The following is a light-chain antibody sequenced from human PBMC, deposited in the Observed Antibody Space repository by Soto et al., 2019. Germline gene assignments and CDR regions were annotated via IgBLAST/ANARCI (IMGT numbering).Light chain of an antibody. CDR2: AAS. V-gene: IGKV1-27*01. Sequence: DIQMTQTASALCASVEDRDTGTCRASLPISNYLAWYQQKPGKIPNLLIYAASTLQAGVPSRFSGSGSGTDFTLTISSLQPEDVAAYYCQEYNSAPLTFGGGTKVDIK. J-gene: IGKJ4*01. CDR3: QEYNSAPLT. CDR1: LPISNY.